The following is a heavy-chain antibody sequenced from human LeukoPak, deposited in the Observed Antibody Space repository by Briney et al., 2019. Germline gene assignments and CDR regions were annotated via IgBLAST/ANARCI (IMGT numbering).Heavy chain of an antibody. V-gene: IGHV5-10-1*01. CDR2: IDPSDSYT. CDR3: ARHFRREMASYFDP. D-gene: IGHD5-24*01. CDR1: GYSFTSYC. J-gene: IGHJ5*02. Sequence: GASLRFSCKASGYSFTSYCISWVRQMHGKGLEWMGRIDPSDSYTNYSPSFQGHVTISADKSISTAYLQWSSLKASDTAMYYCARHFRREMASYFDPWGQGTLVTVSS.